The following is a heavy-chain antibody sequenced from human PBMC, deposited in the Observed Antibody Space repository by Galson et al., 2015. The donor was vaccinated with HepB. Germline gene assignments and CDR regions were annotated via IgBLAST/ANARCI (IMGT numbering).Heavy chain of an antibody. D-gene: IGHD1-1*01. Sequence: SLRLSCAASGFTFSRLGMPWVRQAPGKGLEWVSAISVSGHSTDYADSVKGRFTISRDNSKNMSYLQMNNLRAEDTAVYYCAKGTTDIDYWGQGTQVTVSS. CDR2: ISVSGHST. J-gene: IGHJ4*02. V-gene: IGHV3-23*01. CDR3: AKGTTDIDY. CDR1: GFTFSRLG.